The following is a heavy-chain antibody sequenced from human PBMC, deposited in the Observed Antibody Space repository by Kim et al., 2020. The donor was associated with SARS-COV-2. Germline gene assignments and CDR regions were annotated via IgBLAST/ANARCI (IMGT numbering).Heavy chain of an antibody. Sequence: SETLSLTCTVSGGSINNYYWTWIRQPPGKGLEWIGYIYYSGSTSYNASLKSRVTISVDTAKNQFSLRLSSVTAADTSVYYSARGRISATGTPSYDAFDIWGQGAMVTVSS. D-gene: IGHD6-13*01. J-gene: IGHJ3*02. V-gene: IGHV4-59*13. CDR2: IYYSGST. CDR1: GGSINNYY. CDR3: ARGRISATGTPSYDAFDI.